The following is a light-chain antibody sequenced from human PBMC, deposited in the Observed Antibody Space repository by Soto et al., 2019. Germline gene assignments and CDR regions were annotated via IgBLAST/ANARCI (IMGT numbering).Light chain of an antibody. CDR2: DAS. J-gene: IGKJ5*01. V-gene: IGKV1-16*02. CDR3: QQYNTYPIT. Sequence: DIQMTQSPSSLSASIGDRVTITCRASQGIGNYLAWFQQKSGKAPKSLIYDASSLQSGVPSKFSGSGSGTDFTLTISRLQPEDFASYYCQQYNTYPITFGQGTRLEIK. CDR1: QGIGNY.